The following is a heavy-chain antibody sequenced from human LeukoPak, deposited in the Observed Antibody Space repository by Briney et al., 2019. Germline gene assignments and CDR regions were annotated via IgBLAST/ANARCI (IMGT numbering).Heavy chain of an antibody. D-gene: IGHD1-7*01. V-gene: IGHV3-9*01. CDR2: IGWNSGSI. J-gene: IGHJ4*02. CDR3: AKDTSPRGITGTTVDY. CDR1: GFTFDDYA. Sequence: GGSLRLSCAASGFTFDDYAMHWVRQAPGKGLEWVSGIGWNSGSIGYADSVKGRFTISRDNAKNSLYLQMNSLRAEDTALYYCAKDTSPRGITGTTVDYWGQGTLVTVSS.